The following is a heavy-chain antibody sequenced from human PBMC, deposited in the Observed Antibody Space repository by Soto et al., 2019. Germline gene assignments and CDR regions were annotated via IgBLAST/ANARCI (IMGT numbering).Heavy chain of an antibody. D-gene: IGHD2-15*01. V-gene: IGHV4-39*01. J-gene: IGHJ4*02. CDR3: AGFVVPASRNTGFDY. CDR2: IFYSGST. CDR1: GVSINTNNYY. Sequence: PSETLSLTCTVSGVSINTNNYYWGWVRQPPGKGPEWIGNIFYSGSTFYNPSLRSRLTISVDTSKNQFSLRLNSVTAADAAVYYCAGFVVPASRNTGFDYWGQGTLVTV.